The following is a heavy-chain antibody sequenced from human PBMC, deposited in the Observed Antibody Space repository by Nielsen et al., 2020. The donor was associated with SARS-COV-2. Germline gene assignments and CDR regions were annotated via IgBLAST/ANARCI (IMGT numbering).Heavy chain of an antibody. CDR3: ARDEDLGGSGHLQH. J-gene: IGHJ1*01. Sequence: ASVKVSCKASGYTFTSYGISWVRQAPGQGLEWMGWISAYNGNTNYAQKFQGRVTMTRDTSISTAYMELSRLRSDDTAVYYCARDEDLGGSGHLQHWGQGTLVTVSS. CDR1: GYTFTSYG. V-gene: IGHV1-18*04. D-gene: IGHD1-26*01. CDR2: ISAYNGNT.